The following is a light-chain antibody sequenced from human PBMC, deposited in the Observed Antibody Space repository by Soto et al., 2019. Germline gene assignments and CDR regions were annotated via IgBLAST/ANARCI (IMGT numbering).Light chain of an antibody. Sequence: EIVLTQSPGTLSLSPGESATLSCRASQSVTLNYLAWYQQKPGQAPRLLIYGASSRATGISDRFSGSGSGTDFTLTISRLESADFAVYYCQQYGSLITFGQGTRLEIK. CDR3: QQYGSLIT. J-gene: IGKJ5*01. CDR1: QSVTLNY. V-gene: IGKV3-20*01. CDR2: GAS.